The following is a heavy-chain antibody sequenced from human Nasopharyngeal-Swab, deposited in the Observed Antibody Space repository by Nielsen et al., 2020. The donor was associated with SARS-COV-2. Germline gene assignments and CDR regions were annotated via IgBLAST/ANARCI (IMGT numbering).Heavy chain of an antibody. CDR3: ARDRYSSA. V-gene: IGHV3-7*01. Sequence: GESLKISCAASGFTFCRFWMTWVRQTPGKGLEWVANIKEDGSETNYVESVKGRFTISRDNAKNSLYLQMNSLRAEDTAVYHCARDRYSSAWGQGSLVTVSS. CDR1: GFTFCRFW. J-gene: IGHJ4*02. D-gene: IGHD6-19*01. CDR2: IKEDGSET.